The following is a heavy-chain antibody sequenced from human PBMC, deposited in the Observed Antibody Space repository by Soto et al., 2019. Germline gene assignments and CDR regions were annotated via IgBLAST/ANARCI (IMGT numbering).Heavy chain of an antibody. D-gene: IGHD2-2*01. CDR2: IWYDGSNK. J-gene: IGHJ6*02. CDR1: GFTFSSYG. CDR3: ARDPVGYQLLRYGMDV. V-gene: IGHV3-33*01. Sequence: QVQLVESGGGVVQPGRSLRLSCAASGFTFSSYGMHWVRQAPGKGLEWVAVIWYDGSNKYYADSVKGRFTISRDNSTNKLYLQMNSLRAEDTAVYYCARDPVGYQLLRYGMDVWGQGTTVTVSS.